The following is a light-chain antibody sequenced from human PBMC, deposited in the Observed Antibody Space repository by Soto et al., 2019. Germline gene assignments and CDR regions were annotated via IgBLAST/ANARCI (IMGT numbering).Light chain of an antibody. CDR1: QGISRS. CDR2: AAS. Sequence: DVHMTQSPSSLSASVGDRVTITCRASQGISRSLAWYQQKPGKAPKLLIYAASTLQSGVPSRFSGSGSGTDFTLTISSLQPEDVTIYYCQKYDSAPLTFGGGTKVEIK. J-gene: IGKJ4*01. CDR3: QKYDSAPLT. V-gene: IGKV1-27*01.